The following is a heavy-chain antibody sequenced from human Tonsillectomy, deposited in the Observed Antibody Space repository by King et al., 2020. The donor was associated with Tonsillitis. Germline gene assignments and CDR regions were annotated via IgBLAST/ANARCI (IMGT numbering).Heavy chain of an antibody. Sequence: QLVQSGAEVKKPGSSVKVSCKISGGTFSSYAINWVRQAPGQGLEWMGGILPIFDKADYAQNFQGRVTITADESTSTAYMEMSSLTSGDTAVYYCARGAAAPASWLDPWGQGTLAT. V-gene: IGHV1-69*01. CDR2: ILPIFDKA. D-gene: IGHD2-15*01. J-gene: IGHJ5*02. CDR3: ARGAAAPASWLDP. CDR1: GGTFSSYA.